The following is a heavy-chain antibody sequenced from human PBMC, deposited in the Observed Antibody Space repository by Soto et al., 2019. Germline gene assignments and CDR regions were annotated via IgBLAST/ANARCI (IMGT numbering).Heavy chain of an antibody. J-gene: IGHJ4*02. D-gene: IGHD2-15*01. CDR2: VSYDGSKR. V-gene: IGHV3-30*18. Sequence: QVQLVESGGGVVQPGTSLRLSCAASGFIFSDYSMHWVRQSPGRGLEWVAVVSYDGSKRFYADSMKGRFTISRDKSENTVYLEIDSLRPDDTAVYYGAKGDFGCSGGSCVFDFGGQGTLVTVSS. CDR3: AKGDFGCSGGSCVFDF. CDR1: GFIFSDYS.